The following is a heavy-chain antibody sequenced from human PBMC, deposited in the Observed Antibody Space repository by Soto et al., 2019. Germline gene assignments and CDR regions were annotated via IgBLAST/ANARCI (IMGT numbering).Heavy chain of an antibody. J-gene: IGHJ6*02. Sequence: SVKVSCKASGGTFSSYAISWVRQAPGQGLEWMGGIIPIFGTANYAQKFQGRVTITADESTSTAYMELSSLRSEDTAVYYCARDTSNYYYYYGMDVWGQGTTVTVSS. V-gene: IGHV1-69*13. CDR2: IIPIFGTA. CDR3: ARDTSNYYYYYGMDV. CDR1: GGTFSSYA.